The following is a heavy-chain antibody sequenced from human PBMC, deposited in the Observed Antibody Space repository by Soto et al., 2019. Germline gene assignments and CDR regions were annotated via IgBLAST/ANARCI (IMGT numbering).Heavy chain of an antibody. J-gene: IGHJ4*02. CDR3: ARLLKEAAQTDY. V-gene: IGHV4-39*01. D-gene: IGHD2-15*01. CDR1: GGSISINNYH. Sequence: PSETLSLTFTVSGGSISINNYHWGLIRQPPGKGMDWIGTIYYSRRKYYKTYLKSRVNISVDTSKNQFSMELISVTAADTAVYYCARLLKEAAQTDYWGQGTLVTVSS. CDR2: IYYSRRK.